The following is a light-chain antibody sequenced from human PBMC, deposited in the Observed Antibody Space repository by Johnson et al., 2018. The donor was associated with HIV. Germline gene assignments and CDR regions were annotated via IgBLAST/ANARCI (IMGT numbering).Light chain of an antibody. J-gene: IGLJ1*01. CDR3: GTWDSSLSAYV. V-gene: IGLV1-51*02. Sequence: QSVLTQPPSVSAAPGQKVTISCSRNYSNFGNNYVSWYQQLPRGAPKLLIYENNKRPSGIPDRFSGSKSGTSATLDITGLQSGDEADYYCGTWDSSLSAYVFGNGTKVTVL. CDR2: ENN. CDR1: YSNFGNNY.